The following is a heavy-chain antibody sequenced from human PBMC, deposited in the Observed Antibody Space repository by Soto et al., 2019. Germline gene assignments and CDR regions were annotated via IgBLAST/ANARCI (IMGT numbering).Heavy chain of an antibody. D-gene: IGHD1-7*01. V-gene: IGHV1-2*04. Sequence: QVQLVQSGAEVQKSGASLKLSCKASGYSFTAYYLHWVRRAPGQGLERMGWINPDTGGTGYTQKFQGWVTMTRDTALNTVYMEGTNVKSDDTAVYYCARVVGRGGTTWLRGAFDYWGQGTLVTVSS. CDR3: ARVVGRGGTTWLRGAFDY. CDR1: GYSFTAYY. CDR2: INPDTGGT. J-gene: IGHJ4*02.